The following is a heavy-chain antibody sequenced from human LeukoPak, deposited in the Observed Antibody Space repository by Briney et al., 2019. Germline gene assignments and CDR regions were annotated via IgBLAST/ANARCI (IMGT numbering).Heavy chain of an antibody. Sequence: SETLSLTCTVSGDSISSSSSYWGWIRQPPGEGLEWIGSIYYSGSTYYNTSLKSRVTISVDTSKNQFSLRLNSVTAADTAVYYCARSELGKYEYWGQGTLVTVSS. CDR3: ARSELGKYEY. D-gene: IGHD7-27*01. CDR1: GDSISSSSSY. V-gene: IGHV4-39*07. J-gene: IGHJ4*02. CDR2: IYYSGST.